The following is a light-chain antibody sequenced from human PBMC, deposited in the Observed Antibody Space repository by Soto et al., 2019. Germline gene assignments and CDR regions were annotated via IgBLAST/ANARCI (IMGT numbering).Light chain of an antibody. CDR1: QSVSSN. V-gene: IGKV3-15*01. CDR2: GAS. CDR3: QQYNNWPPWT. Sequence: EIVMTQSPATLSVSPGERSILSCSSSQSVSSNLAWYQQKPGQAPRLLIYGASTRATGIPARFSGSGSGTEFTLTISSLQSEDFAVYYCQQYNNWPPWTFGQGTKVDI. J-gene: IGKJ1*01.